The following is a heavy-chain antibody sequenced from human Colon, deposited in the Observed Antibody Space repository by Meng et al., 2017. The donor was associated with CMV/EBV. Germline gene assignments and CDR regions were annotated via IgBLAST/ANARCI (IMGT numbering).Heavy chain of an antibody. J-gene: IGHJ4*02. CDR3: TARITIFGVVIDY. D-gene: IGHD3-3*01. CDR1: GFTFSNAW. Sequence: SGFTFSNAWRSWVRQAPGKGLEWVGRIKSKTDGGTTDYAAPVKGRFTISRDDSKNTLYLQMNSLKTEDTAVYYCTARITIFGVVIDYWGQGTLVTVSS. V-gene: IGHV3-15*01. CDR2: IKSKTDGGTT.